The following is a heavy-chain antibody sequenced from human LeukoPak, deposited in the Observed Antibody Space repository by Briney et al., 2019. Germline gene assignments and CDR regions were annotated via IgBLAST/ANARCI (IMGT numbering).Heavy chain of an antibody. Sequence: GGSLTLSCTASGFTFRSYWMTWVRQAPGKGLEWVANIKEDGSEENYVDSVKGRFTISRDNAENSLFLQMNSLRAEDTAVYYCTRGSPLDYWGQGTLVTVSS. V-gene: IGHV3-7*01. CDR1: GFTFRSYW. D-gene: IGHD1-26*01. J-gene: IGHJ4*02. CDR3: TRGSPLDY. CDR2: IKEDGSEE.